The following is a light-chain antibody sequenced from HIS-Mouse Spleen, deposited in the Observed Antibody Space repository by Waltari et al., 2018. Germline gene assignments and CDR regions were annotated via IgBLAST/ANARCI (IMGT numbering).Light chain of an antibody. CDR1: SSDVGSYNL. CDR2: EGS. J-gene: IGLJ1*01. Sequence: QSALTQPASVSGSPGQSITISCTGTSSDVGSYNLVSWYQQHPGKAPKLMIYEGSKRPSGVANRVSGSKSGNTASLTISGLQAEDEADYYCCSYAGSSTYVFGIGTKVTVL. V-gene: IGLV2-23*01. CDR3: CSYAGSSTYV.